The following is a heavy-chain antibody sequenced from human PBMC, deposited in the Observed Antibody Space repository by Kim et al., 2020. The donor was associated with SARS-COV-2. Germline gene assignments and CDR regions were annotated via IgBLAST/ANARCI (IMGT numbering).Heavy chain of an antibody. J-gene: IGHJ4*01. D-gene: IGHD6-6*01. CDR1: GGPISSSGYY. Sequence: SETLSLTCTVSGGPISSSGYYWGWIRQPAGKGLEWIGSIYYSGSIYYNPALTSRVTISVDTSKNQLSLKLSSVTAADTAVDYCARGLGSSSDLENFDYWG. CDR2: IYYSGSI. CDR3: ARGLGSSSDLENFDY. V-gene: IGHV4-39*01.